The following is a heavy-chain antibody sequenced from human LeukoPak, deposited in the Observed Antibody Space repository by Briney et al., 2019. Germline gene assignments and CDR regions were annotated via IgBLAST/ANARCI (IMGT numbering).Heavy chain of an antibody. CDR1: GLTFSSYW. V-gene: IGHV3-74*01. CDR3: AKILDLTDYYRVGYYFDY. D-gene: IGHD3-9*01. Sequence: GGSLRLSCAASGLTFSSYWMHWVRQAPGKGLVWVSRINSDGSTTTYADSVKGRFTISRDNSKNTLYLQMNSLRAEDTAVYYCAKILDLTDYYRVGYYFDYWGQGTLVTVSS. J-gene: IGHJ4*02. CDR2: INSDGSTT.